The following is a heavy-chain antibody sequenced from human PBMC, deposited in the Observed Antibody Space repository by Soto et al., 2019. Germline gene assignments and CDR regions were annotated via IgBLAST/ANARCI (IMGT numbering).Heavy chain of an antibody. V-gene: IGHV4-59*01. J-gene: IGHJ4*02. CDR3: ASSPPAMVAPNI. D-gene: IGHD5-18*01. Sequence: PSETLSLTCTVSGGSISSYYWSWIRQPPGKGLEWIGYIYYSGSTHYNPSLKSRVTISLDTSKNQFSLKLTSVTAADTAMYFCASSPPAMVAPNIWGQGTLVTVSS. CDR2: IYYSGST. CDR1: GGSISSYY.